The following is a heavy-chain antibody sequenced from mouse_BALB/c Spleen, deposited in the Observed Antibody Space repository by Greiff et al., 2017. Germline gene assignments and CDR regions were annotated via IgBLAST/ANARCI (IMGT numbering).Heavy chain of an antibody. V-gene: IGHV3-2*02. Sequence: EVMLVESGPGLVKPSQSLSLTCTVTGYSITSDYAWNWIRQFPGNKLEWMGYISYSGSTSYNPSLKSRISITRDTSKNQFFLQLNSVTTEDTATYYCARGATGAWFAYWGQGTLVTVSA. CDR3: ARGATGAWFAY. CDR2: ISYSGST. CDR1: GYSITSDYA. J-gene: IGHJ3*01.